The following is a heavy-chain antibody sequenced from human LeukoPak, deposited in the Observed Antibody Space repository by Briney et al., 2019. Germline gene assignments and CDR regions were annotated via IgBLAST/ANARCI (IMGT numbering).Heavy chain of an antibody. D-gene: IGHD3-16*01. CDR2: ISYDETRE. CDR1: GFTFSSYG. CDR3: AASESYGWFRP. J-gene: IGHJ5*02. Sequence: PGGSLRLSCAASGFTFSSYGMHWVRQAPGKGLEWLAMISYDETREHYAESVKGRFIISRDNSKNTLYMEMRSLRFDDTAIYYCAASESYGWFRPWGQGTLVTVSS. V-gene: IGHV3-30*03.